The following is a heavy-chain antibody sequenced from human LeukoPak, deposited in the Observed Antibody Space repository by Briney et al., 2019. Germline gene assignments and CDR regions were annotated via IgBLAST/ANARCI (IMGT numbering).Heavy chain of an antibody. J-gene: IGHJ5*02. D-gene: IGHD2-2*01. CDR3: ARASSEYCSSTSCSPYWFDP. Sequence: ASVKVSCKASGYTFTSYGINWVRQATGQGLEWMGWMNPNSGNTGYAQKFQGRVTITRNTSISTAYMELSSLRSEDTAVYYCARASSEYCSSTSCSPYWFDPRGQGTLVTVSS. CDR1: GYTFTSYG. CDR2: MNPNSGNT. V-gene: IGHV1-8*03.